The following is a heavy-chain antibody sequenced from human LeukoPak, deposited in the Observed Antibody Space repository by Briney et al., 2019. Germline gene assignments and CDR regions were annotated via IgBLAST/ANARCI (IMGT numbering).Heavy chain of an antibody. CDR3: ARGYRSAARRLLPMDV. CDR1: GFTFSSYE. V-gene: IGHV3-48*03. CDR2: ISSSGSTI. J-gene: IGHJ6*03. D-gene: IGHD6-6*01. Sequence: GGSLRLSCAASGFTFSSYEMNWIRQAPGKGLEWVSYISSSGSTIYYADSVKGRSTISRDNAKNSLYLQMNSLRAEDTAVYYCARGYRSAARRLLPMDVWGKGTTVTVSS.